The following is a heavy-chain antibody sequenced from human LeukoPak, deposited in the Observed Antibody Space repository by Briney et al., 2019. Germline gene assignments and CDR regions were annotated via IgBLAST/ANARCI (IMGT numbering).Heavy chain of an antibody. V-gene: IGHV3-21*01. CDR3: ANFPGMVRGDDY. CDR2: ISTRSSYI. J-gene: IGHJ4*02. Sequence: GGSLRLACAAAGFTFSSYSMKWVRQAPGKGLDWVASISTRSSYIHYAGSVKGRFTISRDNAKNSLYLQMNSLRAEDTAVYYCANFPGMVRGDDYWGQGTLVTVSS. CDR1: GFTFSSYS. D-gene: IGHD3-10*01.